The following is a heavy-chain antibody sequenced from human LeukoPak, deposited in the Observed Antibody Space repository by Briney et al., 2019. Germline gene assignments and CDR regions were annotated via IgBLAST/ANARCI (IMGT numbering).Heavy chain of an antibody. Sequence: GASVKVSCKASGYTFTDYYIHWVRQAPGQGLEWMGWINPNSGGTNYAQKFQGRVTLTRDTSIRTAYMELTSLTSDDTAIYYCARGAGSSWFDYWGQGALVTVSS. CDR1: GYTFTDYY. CDR3: ARGAGSSWFDY. D-gene: IGHD6-13*01. V-gene: IGHV1-2*02. CDR2: INPNSGGT. J-gene: IGHJ4*02.